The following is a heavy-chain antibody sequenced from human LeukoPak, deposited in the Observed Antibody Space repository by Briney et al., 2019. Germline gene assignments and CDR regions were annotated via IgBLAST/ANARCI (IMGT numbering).Heavy chain of an antibody. V-gene: IGHV4-4*07. J-gene: IGHJ6*02. CDR1: GGSFSSYY. D-gene: IGHD1-26*01. CDR2: IYTSGST. CDR3: ARDVGIGGYYYYYGMDV. Sequence: SETLSLTCAVYGGSFSSYYWSWIRQPAGKGLEWIGRIYTSGSTNYNPSLKSRVTMSVDTSKNQLSLKLSSVTAADTAVYYCARDVGIGGYYYYYGMDVWGQGTTVTVSS.